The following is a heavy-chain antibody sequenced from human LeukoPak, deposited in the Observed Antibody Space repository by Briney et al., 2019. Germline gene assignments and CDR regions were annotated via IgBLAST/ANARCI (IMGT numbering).Heavy chain of an antibody. J-gene: IGHJ6*03. Sequence: SETLTLTCTVSGGSISSYYWSWIRQPPGKGLEWLGYIYYSGSTNYNPSLKSRVTISVDTSKNQFSLKLSSVTAADTAVYYCARGNGGNLYYYYYMDVWGKGTTVTVSS. V-gene: IGHV4-59*01. CDR3: ARGNGGNLYYYYYMDV. D-gene: IGHD4-23*01. CDR1: GGSISSYY. CDR2: IYYSGST.